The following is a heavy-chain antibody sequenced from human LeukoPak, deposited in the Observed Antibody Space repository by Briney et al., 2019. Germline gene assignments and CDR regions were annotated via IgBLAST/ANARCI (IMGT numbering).Heavy chain of an antibody. J-gene: IGHJ6*03. CDR1: GFTFSSYE. V-gene: IGHV3-48*03. CDR2: ISSSGSTI. D-gene: IGHD2-15*01. Sequence: GGSLRLSCAASGFTFSSYEMNWVRQAPGKGLEWVSYISSSGSTIYYADSVKGRFTISRDNAKNSLYLQMNSLRAEDTAVYYCARDSGGSYLYYYYYYMDVWGKGTTVTISS. CDR3: ARDSGGSYLYYYYYYMDV.